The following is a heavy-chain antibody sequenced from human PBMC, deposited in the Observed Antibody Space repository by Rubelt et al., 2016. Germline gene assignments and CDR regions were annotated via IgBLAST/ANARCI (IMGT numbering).Heavy chain of an antibody. Sequence: QVQLVQSGAEVKKPGASVKVSCKASGYTFTNYDINWVRQATGQGLEWMGWMNADRGNTGYEQKFQGRLTMTRNNSKSTAYMELSNLGPEETAWYYCAGVPSFTSRGDSWGQGTLVTVSS. V-gene: IGHV1-8*01. CDR1: GYTFTNYD. J-gene: IGHJ4*02. CDR3: AGVPSFTSRGDS. CDR2: MNADRGNT. D-gene: IGHD2-2*01.